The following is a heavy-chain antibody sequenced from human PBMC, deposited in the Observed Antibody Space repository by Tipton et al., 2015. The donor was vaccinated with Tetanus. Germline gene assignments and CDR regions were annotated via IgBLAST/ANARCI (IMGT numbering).Heavy chain of an antibody. CDR2: ISYSGST. CDR3: ARANYDFPKKGPFDS. Sequence: PGLVKPSETLSLICTVSGGSVRSGSYYWNWIRQPPGKGLEWIGYISYSGSTNSNYSLKSRITISQDTSKNQFSLKLTSVTAADTAVYYCARANYDFPKKGPFDSWGQGTLVIVSS. J-gene: IGHJ4*02. V-gene: IGHV4-61*01. D-gene: IGHD3-3*01. CDR1: GGSVRSGSYY.